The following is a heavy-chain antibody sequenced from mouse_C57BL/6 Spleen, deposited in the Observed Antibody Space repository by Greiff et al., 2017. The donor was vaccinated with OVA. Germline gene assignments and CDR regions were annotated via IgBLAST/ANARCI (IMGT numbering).Heavy chain of an antibody. Sequence: QVQLQQPGAELVKPGASVKMSCKASGYTFTSYWITWVKQRPGQGLEWIGDIYPGSGSTNYNEKFKSKATLTVDTSSSTAYMQLSSLTSEDSAVYYGAIEEELWDVGDYLDYWGQGTTLTVSS. V-gene: IGHV1-55*01. CDR2: IYPGSGST. D-gene: IGHD4-1*01. CDR1: GYTFTSYW. CDR3: AIEEELWDVGDYLDY. J-gene: IGHJ2*01.